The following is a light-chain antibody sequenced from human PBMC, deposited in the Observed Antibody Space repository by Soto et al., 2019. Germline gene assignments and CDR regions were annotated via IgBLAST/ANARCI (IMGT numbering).Light chain of an antibody. CDR3: QSYDSSLGGSGVV. Sequence: QSVLTQPPSVSGAPGQRVTISCTGSSSNIGAGYDVHWYQQLPGTAPKLLIYGNSNRPSGVPDRFAGSKSGTSASLAITGLQAEAEADYYCQSYDSSLGGSGVVFGGGTKLTVL. J-gene: IGLJ2*01. V-gene: IGLV1-40*01. CDR2: GNS. CDR1: SSNIGAGYD.